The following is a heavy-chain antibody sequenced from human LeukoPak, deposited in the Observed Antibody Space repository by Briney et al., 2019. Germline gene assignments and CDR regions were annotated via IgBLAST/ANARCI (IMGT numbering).Heavy chain of an antibody. D-gene: IGHD3-22*01. Sequence: GGSLRLSCAASGFTFSDYYMSWLRQAPGKGLEWVSNIRSSGSTIYIADSVKGRFTISRDNAKNSLYLQMNSLRAEDTAVYYCARAYYYDSSGAFDYWGQGTLVTVSS. CDR2: IRSSGSTI. V-gene: IGHV3-11*04. CDR1: GFTFSDYY. CDR3: ARAYYYDSSGAFDY. J-gene: IGHJ4*02.